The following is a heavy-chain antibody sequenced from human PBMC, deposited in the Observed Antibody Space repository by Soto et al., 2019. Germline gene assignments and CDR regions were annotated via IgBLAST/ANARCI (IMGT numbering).Heavy chain of an antibody. D-gene: IGHD3-3*01. CDR2: INAGNGNT. CDR1: GYTFTSYA. Sequence: QVQLVQSGAEVKKPGASVKVSCKASGYTFTSYAMHWVRQAPGQRLEWMGWINAGNGNTKYSQKFQGRVTITRETAASTAYMELSSLRSEDTAVYYCARTSGYYFYDYWGQGTLVTVSS. CDR3: ARTSGYYFYDY. V-gene: IGHV1-3*01. J-gene: IGHJ4*02.